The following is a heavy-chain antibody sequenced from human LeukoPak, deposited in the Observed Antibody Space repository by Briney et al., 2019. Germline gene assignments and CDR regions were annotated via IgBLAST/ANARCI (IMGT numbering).Heavy chain of an antibody. Sequence: ASVKVSCKASGGTFSSYAISWVRQAPGQGLEWMGGIIPIFGTANYAQKFQGRVTTTTDESTSTAYMELSSLRSEDTAVYYCARDLGSSGWYDNWFDPWGQGTLVTVSS. CDR3: ARDLGSSGWYDNWFDP. CDR2: IIPIFGTA. V-gene: IGHV1-69*05. J-gene: IGHJ5*02. CDR1: GGTFSSYA. D-gene: IGHD6-19*01.